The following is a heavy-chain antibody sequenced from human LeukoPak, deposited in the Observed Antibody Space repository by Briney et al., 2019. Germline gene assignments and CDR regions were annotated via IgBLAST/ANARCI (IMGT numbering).Heavy chain of an antibody. V-gene: IGHV3-33*01. CDR2: IWLSWSNK. CDR1: GFTFSSYR. J-gene: IGHJ4*02. Sequence: GSLRLSCAAPGFTFSSYRMHWVRQAPGKGLEGVAGIWLSWSNKYYADSVKGRFTISRDNSKNTLYLQMSSLRAEDTAVYYCAREVGPIAVAGTKVDYWGQGTLVTVSS. CDR3: AREVGPIAVAGTKVDY. D-gene: IGHD6-19*01.